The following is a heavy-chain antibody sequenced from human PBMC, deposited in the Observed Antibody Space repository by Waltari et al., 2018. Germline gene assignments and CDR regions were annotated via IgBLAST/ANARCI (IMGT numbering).Heavy chain of an antibody. D-gene: IGHD3-16*01. Sequence: EVQLVETGGGLIQPGGSLRLSCAASGFTCSTTYLSWVRLAPGKGLEWVSVIYADESTYYADSVKGRFTISRDNSKNTVYLQMNILRAADTAVYYCARVGPSSHYAYWFDPWGQGTLVTVSS. CDR1: GFTCSTTY. V-gene: IGHV3-53*02. CDR3: ARVGPSSHYAYWFDP. J-gene: IGHJ5*02. CDR2: IYADEST.